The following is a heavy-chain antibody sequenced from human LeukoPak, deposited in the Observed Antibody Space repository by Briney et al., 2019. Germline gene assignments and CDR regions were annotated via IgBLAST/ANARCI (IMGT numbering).Heavy chain of an antibody. V-gene: IGHV3-30*02. D-gene: IGHD5-18*01. CDR3: AKAKEGYSYVMSDAFDI. Sequence: PGGSLRLSCAASGFTFSSYGMHWVRQAPGKGLEWVAFIRYDGSNKYYADSVKGRFTISRDNSKNTLYLQMNSLRAEDTAVYYCAKAKEGYSYVMSDAFDIWGQGTMVTVSS. CDR1: GFTFSSYG. CDR2: IRYDGSNK. J-gene: IGHJ3*02.